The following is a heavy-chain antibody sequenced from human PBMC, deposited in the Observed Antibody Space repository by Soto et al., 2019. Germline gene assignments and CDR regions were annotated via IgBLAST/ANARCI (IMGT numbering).Heavy chain of an antibody. CDR2: ISGYNGHT. D-gene: IGHD3-16*01. CDR3: AREGEMPYYYYGLDV. CDR1: GYTFTTYG. J-gene: IGHJ6*02. Sequence: QVQLVQSGAEVRKPGASVKVSCKAPGYTFTTYGISWVRQAPGQGLEWMGWISGYNGHTKYAQKFQGRVTMTTDTSTSTVYMDLRSLRSDDTAVYYCAREGEMPYYYYGLDVWGQGTTVTVSS. V-gene: IGHV1-18*01.